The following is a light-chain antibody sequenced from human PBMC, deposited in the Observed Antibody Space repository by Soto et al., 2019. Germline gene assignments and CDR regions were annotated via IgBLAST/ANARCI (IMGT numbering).Light chain of an antibody. V-gene: IGLV3-1*01. CDR2: QDS. CDR1: KLGDKY. CDR3: QAWDSSTRVV. J-gene: IGLJ2*01. Sequence: SSELTQPPSVSVSPGQTASITCSGGKLGDKYACWYQQKPGQSPVLVIYQDSKRPSGIPERFSGSNSGNTAPLTISGTQAMDEADYYCQAWDSSTRVVFGGGTKVTVL.